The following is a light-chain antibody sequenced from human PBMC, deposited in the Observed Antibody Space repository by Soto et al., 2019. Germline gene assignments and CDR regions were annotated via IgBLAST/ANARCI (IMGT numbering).Light chain of an antibody. CDR3: QYYGSSPHWT. Sequence: VVTHSAEGLYVPMGPRSTNIRKSSPRGLYSSNNKNYLAWYQQKPGQPPKLLIYWASTRESGVPDRFSGSGSGTDFTLTISRLEPGDFAVYYCQYYGSSPHWTFGQGTKVDIK. CDR1: PRGLYSSNNKNY. V-gene: IGKV4-1*01. CDR2: WAS. J-gene: IGKJ1*01.